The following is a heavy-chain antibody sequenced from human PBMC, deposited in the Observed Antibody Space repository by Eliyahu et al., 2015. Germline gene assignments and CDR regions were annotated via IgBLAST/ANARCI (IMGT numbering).Heavy chain of an antibody. V-gene: IGHV3-30*18. CDR2: ISYDGSNK. CDR3: AKDRHRIAVARIDFDY. D-gene: IGHD6-19*01. J-gene: IGHJ4*02. CDR1: GXXFSXYG. Sequence: QVQLVESGGGVVQPGRSLRLSCAASGXXFSXYGMHWVRQAXGKGLEWVAVISYDGSNKYYADSVKGRFTISRDNSKNTLYLXMNSLRAEDTAVYYCAKDRHRIAVARIDFDYWGQGTLVTVSS.